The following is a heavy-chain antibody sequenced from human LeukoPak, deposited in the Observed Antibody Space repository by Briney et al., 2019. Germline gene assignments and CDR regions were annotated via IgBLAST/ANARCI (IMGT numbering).Heavy chain of an antibody. V-gene: IGHV4-38-2*02. CDR1: GYSISSGYY. Sequence: PSETLSLTCTVSGYSISSGYYWGWIRHPPGPGLEWIVVYDVGTTDYNPSLRSRVTISVDGSKNQMSLTLRSVAAEDTAMYYCARGLGFLIDSIWYPDAFDIWGQGAMLTVSS. CDR2: YDVGTT. CDR3: ARGLGFLIDSIWYPDAFDI. D-gene: IGHD6-13*01. J-gene: IGHJ3*02.